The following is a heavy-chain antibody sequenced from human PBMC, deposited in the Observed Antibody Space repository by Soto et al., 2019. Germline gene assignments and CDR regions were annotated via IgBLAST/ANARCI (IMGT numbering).Heavy chain of an antibody. J-gene: IGHJ4*02. D-gene: IGHD6-19*01. CDR1: GASVTRDGNC. CDR2: IYHGGST. CDR3: AREVDGCSQFDD. Sequence: QVQLRESGSGLVKPSQTLSLTCSVSGASVTRDGNCWTWIRQPPGKGLEFVASIYHGGSTFYNPSLRSRVTISLDRSKNQFSLKLTSVTAADTAVYYCAREVDGCSQFDDWGQGTLVTVSS. V-gene: IGHV4-30-2*01.